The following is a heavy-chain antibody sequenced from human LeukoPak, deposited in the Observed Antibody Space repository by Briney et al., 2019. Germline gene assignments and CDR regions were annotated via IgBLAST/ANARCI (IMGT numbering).Heavy chain of an antibody. CDR2: ISRNRSYI. V-gene: IGHV3-21*01. CDR1: GFTFSSFS. J-gene: IGHJ5*02. D-gene: IGHD3-16*01. CDR3: ARRAGGLARNNWFDP. Sequence: GGSLRLSCAASGFTFSSFSMNWVRQAPGKGLEWVSSISRNRSYIYYADSVKGRFTISRDIAKNSLYLQMNSLRAVDTAVYYCARRAGGLARNNWFDPWGQGTLVTVSS.